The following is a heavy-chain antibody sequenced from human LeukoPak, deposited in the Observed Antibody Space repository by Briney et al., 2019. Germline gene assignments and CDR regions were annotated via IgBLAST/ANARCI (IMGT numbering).Heavy chain of an antibody. CDR3: ARGGVESPATWIPSPKGPFDY. Sequence: SETLSLTCAVYGGSFSGYYWSWIRQPPGKGLEWIGEINHSGSTNYNPSLKSRVTISVDTSKNQFSLKLSSVTAADTAVYCCARGGVESPATWIPSPKGPFDYWGQGTLVTASS. CDR2: INHSGST. D-gene: IGHD5-18*01. V-gene: IGHV4-34*01. CDR1: GGSFSGYY. J-gene: IGHJ4*02.